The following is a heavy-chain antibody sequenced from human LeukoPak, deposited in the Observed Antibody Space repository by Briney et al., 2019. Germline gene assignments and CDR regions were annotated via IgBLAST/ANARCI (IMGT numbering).Heavy chain of an antibody. J-gene: IGHJ3*02. CDR3: ARGPRGYDFWSGYYKFDAFDI. V-gene: IGHV4-34*01. Sequence: PSETLSLTCAVYGGSSSGYYWSWIRQPPGKGLEWIGEINHSGSTNYNPSLKSRVTISVDTSKNQFSLRLSSVTAADTAVYYCARGPRGYDFWSGYYKFDAFDIWGQGTMVTVSS. CDR1: GGSSSGYY. CDR2: INHSGST. D-gene: IGHD3-3*01.